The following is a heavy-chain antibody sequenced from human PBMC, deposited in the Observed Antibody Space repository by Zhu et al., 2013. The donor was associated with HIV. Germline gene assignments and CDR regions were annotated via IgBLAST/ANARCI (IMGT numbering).Heavy chain of an antibody. CDR1: GGTFSSYA. D-gene: IGHD4-17*01. V-gene: IGHV1-69*06. CDR3: AREVSGGGDYGDYNYYYYYGMDV. Sequence: QVQLVQSGAEVKKPGSSVKVSCKASGGTFSSYAISWVRQAPGQGLEWMGGIIPIFGTANYAQKFQGRVTITADKSTSTAYMELSSLRSEDTAVYYCAREVSGGGDYGDYNYYYYYGMDVWGQGP. CDR2: IIPIFGTA. J-gene: IGHJ6*02.